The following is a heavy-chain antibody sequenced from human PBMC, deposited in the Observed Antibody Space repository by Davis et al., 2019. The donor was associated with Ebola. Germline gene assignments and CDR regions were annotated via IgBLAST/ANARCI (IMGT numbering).Heavy chain of an antibody. Sequence: GGSLRLSCAASGFTFSSYGMHWVRQAPGKGLEWVAVIWYDGSNKYYADSVKGRFTISRDNSKNTLYLQMNSLRAEDTAVYYCARETPTVVTSNFDYWGQGTLVTVSS. CDR1: GFTFSSYG. CDR3: ARETPTVVTSNFDY. J-gene: IGHJ4*02. D-gene: IGHD4-23*01. V-gene: IGHV3-33*01. CDR2: IWYDGSNK.